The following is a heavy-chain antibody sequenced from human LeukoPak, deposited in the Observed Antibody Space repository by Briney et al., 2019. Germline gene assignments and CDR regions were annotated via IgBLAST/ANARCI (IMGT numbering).Heavy chain of an antibody. V-gene: IGHV4-59*01. Sequence: SETLSLTCTVSGASFSNYYWSWIRQPPGKGLEWIGYFSYSGSTNYNPSLKSRVTISVDTSKNQFSLKLSSVAAADTAVYYCARGPLDSGYTYFDYWGQGTLVSVAS. CDR2: FSYSGST. CDR3: ARGPLDSGYTYFDY. D-gene: IGHD5-12*01. J-gene: IGHJ4*02. CDR1: GASFSNYY.